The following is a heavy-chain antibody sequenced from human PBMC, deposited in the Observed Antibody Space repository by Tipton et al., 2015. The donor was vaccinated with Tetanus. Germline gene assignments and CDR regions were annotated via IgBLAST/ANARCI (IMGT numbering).Heavy chain of an antibody. J-gene: IGHJ4*02. V-gene: IGHV4-30-2*01. CDR3: ARAPRYYYDSSGYYLFFFDY. CDR1: GGSISSGGYS. CDR2: IYHSGST. Sequence: TLSLTCAVSGGSISSGGYSWSWIRQPPGKGLEWIGYIYHSGSTYYNPSLKSRVTISVDRSKNQFSLKLSSVTAADTAVYYCARAPRYYYDSSGYYLFFFDYWGQGTLVTVSS. D-gene: IGHD3-22*01.